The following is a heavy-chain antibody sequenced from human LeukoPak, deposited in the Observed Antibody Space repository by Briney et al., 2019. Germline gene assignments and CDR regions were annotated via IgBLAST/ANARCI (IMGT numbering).Heavy chain of an antibody. J-gene: IGHJ4*02. CDR2: IKQDGSEK. CDR3: AREAASLLRGIVSANDY. V-gene: IGHV3-7*01. D-gene: IGHD3-10*01. Sequence: PGGSLRLSCAVSGFTLSTYWMSWVRQAPGKGLEWVANIKQDGSEKYYVGSVKGRFTISRDNAKNSLYLQMNSLRAEDTAVYYCAREAASLLRGIVSANDYWGQGTLVTVSS. CDR1: GFTLSTYW.